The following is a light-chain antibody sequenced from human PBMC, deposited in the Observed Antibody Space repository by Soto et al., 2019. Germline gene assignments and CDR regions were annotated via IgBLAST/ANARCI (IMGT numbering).Light chain of an antibody. V-gene: IGKV3-20*01. Sequence: EIVLTQSPGTLSLSPGEGATLSCRASQTISSGSLAWYQQKPGQSPRLLIYGGSSRAAGIPDRFSGSGSGTDFTLTISRLEPEDFAVYYCQRYGSSPPTFGQGTKVDIK. CDR2: GGS. CDR1: QTISSGS. J-gene: IGKJ1*01. CDR3: QRYGSSPPT.